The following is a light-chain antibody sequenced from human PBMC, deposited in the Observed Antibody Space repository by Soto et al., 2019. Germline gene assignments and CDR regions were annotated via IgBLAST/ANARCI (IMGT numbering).Light chain of an antibody. J-gene: IGLJ1*01. V-gene: IGLV2-11*01. CDR2: DVT. CDR1: SSDVGGYNY. CDR3: WSYAGGPFV. Sequence: QSALTQPRSVSGSPGQSVTISCTGTSSDVGGYNYVSWYQQHPGKAPQLMIYDVTKRPSGVPDRFSGSKSGNTASLTISGLQAEDEADYYCWSYAGGPFVFGTGTKVTVL.